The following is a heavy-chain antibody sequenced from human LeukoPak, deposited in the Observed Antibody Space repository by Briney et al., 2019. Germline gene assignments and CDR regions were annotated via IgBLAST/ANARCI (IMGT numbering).Heavy chain of an antibody. CDR2: ISSSRSYI. Sequence: GGSLRLSCAASGFTFSSYAMTWVRQAPGKGLEWVSFISSSRSYIYYADSVKGRFTISRDNAKNSLYLQMNSLRAEDTAVYYCAKDLSALLPGAHNYMDVWGKGTTVTISS. D-gene: IGHD3-3*02. CDR3: AKDLSALLPGAHNYMDV. J-gene: IGHJ6*03. V-gene: IGHV3-21*01. CDR1: GFTFSSYA.